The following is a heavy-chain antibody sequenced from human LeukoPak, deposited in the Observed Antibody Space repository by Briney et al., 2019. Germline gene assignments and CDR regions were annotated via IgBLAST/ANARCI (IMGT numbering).Heavy chain of an antibody. CDR2: ITESGGTE. CDR3: ARGLATAAAY. D-gene: IGHD6-13*01. Sequence: GGSLRLSCVGSAFTFSEYSMSWIRQAPGRELEWISSITESGGTEYYADSVKGRFSISRDNAKSALYLQMNSLRAEDTALYYCARGLATAAAYWGQGTLVTVSS. CDR1: AFTFSEYS. J-gene: IGHJ4*02. V-gene: IGHV3-11*04.